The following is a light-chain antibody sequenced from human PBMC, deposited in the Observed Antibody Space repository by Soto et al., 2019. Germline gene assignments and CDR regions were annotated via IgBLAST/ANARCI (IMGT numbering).Light chain of an antibody. Sequence: DIQMTQSPSSLSASVGDRVTITCRASQSISSYLNWYQQKPGKAPKLLIYTASSLQSGVPSRFSGGGSGTDFTLTISSLQPEDFATYYCQQSYSSRPFGQGTKVEIK. V-gene: IGKV1-39*01. CDR2: TAS. J-gene: IGKJ1*01. CDR1: QSISSY. CDR3: QQSYSSRP.